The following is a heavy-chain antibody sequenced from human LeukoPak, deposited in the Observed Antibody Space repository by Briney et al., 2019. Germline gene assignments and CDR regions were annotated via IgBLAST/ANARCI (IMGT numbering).Heavy chain of an antibody. CDR2: MSASSTYI. Sequence: GGSLRLSCAASGFTFSTYSMNWVRQAPGKGLEWVSSMSASSTYIYYADSVKGRFTISRDDAKNSLYLQMNSLRAEDTAVYYCARDSAPYYDFWSGYYLYGMDVRGQGTTVTVSS. CDR3: ARDSAPYYDFWSGYYLYGMDV. V-gene: IGHV3-21*01. CDR1: GFTFSTYS. D-gene: IGHD3-3*01. J-gene: IGHJ6*02.